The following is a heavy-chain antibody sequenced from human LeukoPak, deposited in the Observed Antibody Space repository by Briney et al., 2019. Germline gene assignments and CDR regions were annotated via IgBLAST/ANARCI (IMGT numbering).Heavy chain of an antibody. CDR1: GGSIGSYY. D-gene: IGHD6-13*01. J-gene: IGHJ4*02. CDR2: IYTSGST. Sequence: SETLSLTCTLSGGSIGSYYWSWMRQPAGKGREWIGRIYTSGSTNYNPSLKSRVTMSVDTSKNQFSLKLSSVTAADTAVYYCARDSSSWGFFDYWGQGTLVTVSS. V-gene: IGHV4-4*07. CDR3: ARDSSSWGFFDY.